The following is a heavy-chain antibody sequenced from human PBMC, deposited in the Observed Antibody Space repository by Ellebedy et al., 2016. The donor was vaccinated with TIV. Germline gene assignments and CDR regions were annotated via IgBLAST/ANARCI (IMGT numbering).Heavy chain of an antibody. J-gene: IGHJ5*02. CDR3: ARDLPLAVVPAPMSGINWFDP. V-gene: IGHV1-18*01. CDR1: GYTFTTHG. CDR2: VSSYNGNT. Sequence: AASVKVSCKASGYTFTTHGISWLRQAPGQGPEWMGWVSSYNGNTIYAQKFQGRVTMTMDLSTSRAYMELSSLRSNDTATYYCARDLPLAVVPAPMSGINWFDPWGQGTLVTVTS. D-gene: IGHD2-2*01.